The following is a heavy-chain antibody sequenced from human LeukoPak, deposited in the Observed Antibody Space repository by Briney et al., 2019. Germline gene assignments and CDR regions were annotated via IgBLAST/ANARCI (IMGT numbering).Heavy chain of an antibody. J-gene: IGHJ5*02. V-gene: IGHV1-18*01. Sequence: ASVTVSCKASGYTFTSYDINWVRQATGQGLEWMGWISAYNGNTNYAQKLQGRVTMTTDTSTSTACMELRSLRSDDTAVYYCARDNNILTGYYPRAQNWFDPWGQGTLVTVSS. D-gene: IGHD3-9*01. CDR2: ISAYNGNT. CDR3: ARDNNILTGYYPRAQNWFDP. CDR1: GYTFTSYD.